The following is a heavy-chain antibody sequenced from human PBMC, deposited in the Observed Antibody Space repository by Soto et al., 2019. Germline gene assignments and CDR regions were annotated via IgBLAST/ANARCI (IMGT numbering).Heavy chain of an antibody. D-gene: IGHD2-21*02. CDR3: ARGLSFRGDFDV. V-gene: IGHV4-4*02. CDR1: GGSISSSSW. Sequence: HLQESGPGLVKPSGTLSLTCDVSGGSISSSSWWTWVRQSPGKGLEWIGEIYHAGSPNYNPSFQSRVIMLADKSKNHFSLRLTSVTAADTAIYYCARGLSFRGDFDVWGQGTTVTVSS. J-gene: IGHJ3*01. CDR2: IYHAGSP.